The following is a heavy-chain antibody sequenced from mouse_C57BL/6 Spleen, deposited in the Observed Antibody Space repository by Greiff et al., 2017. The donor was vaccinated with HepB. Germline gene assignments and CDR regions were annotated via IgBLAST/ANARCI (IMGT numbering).Heavy chain of an antibody. CDR1: GYSITSGYY. Sequence: ESGPGLVKPSQSLSLTCSVTGYSITSGYYWNWIRQFPGNQLEWMGYISYDGSNNYNPSLKNRFSITRDTSKNQFFLKLKSVTTEDTATCYCARDRITTVYYFDYWGQGTTLTVSS. CDR3: ARDRITTVYYFDY. J-gene: IGHJ2*01. D-gene: IGHD1-1*01. CDR2: ISYDGSN. V-gene: IGHV3-6*01.